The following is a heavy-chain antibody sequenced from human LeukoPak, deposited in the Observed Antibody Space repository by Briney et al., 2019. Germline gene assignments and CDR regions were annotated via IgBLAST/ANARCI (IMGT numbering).Heavy chain of an antibody. V-gene: IGHV3-30*04. CDR2: ISFDGSNK. J-gene: IGHJ4*02. Sequence: PGGSLRLSCAASGFTFSDYPMHWVRQAPGKGLEWVSVISFDGSNKYYADSVKGGFTISRDNSKNTLYLQMNSLRIEDTAMYYCARVGYSSATHYFDFWGQGTLVTVSS. D-gene: IGHD6-19*01. CDR3: ARVGYSSATHYFDF. CDR1: GFTFSDYP.